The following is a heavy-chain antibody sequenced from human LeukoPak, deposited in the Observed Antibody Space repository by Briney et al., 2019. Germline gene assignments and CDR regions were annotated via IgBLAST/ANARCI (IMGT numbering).Heavy chain of an antibody. J-gene: IGHJ4*02. CDR1: GFTFSSYS. Sequence: GGSLRLSCAASGFTFSSYSMNWVRQAPGKGLEWLSYINNGSSSIYDSDSVKGRFTISRDNAKNSLYLQMNSLRDEDTAVYYCARAPACSTTSCYPNLFDVWGQGTLVTVSS. V-gene: IGHV3-48*02. CDR2: INNGSSSI. CDR3: ARAPACSTTSCYPNLFDV. D-gene: IGHD2-2*01.